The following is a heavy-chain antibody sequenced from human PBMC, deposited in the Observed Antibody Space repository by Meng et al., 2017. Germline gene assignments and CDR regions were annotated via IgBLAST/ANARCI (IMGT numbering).Heavy chain of an antibody. Sequence: QVQLGQSGAEVKKPGASVKVSCKASGYTYTHYQMDWVRQAPGQGLEWMGWIHPSGNANYAQKFQGRVTMTTDTSTTTAYMELRSLRSDDSALYYCVKHSSDGSLDSWGQGTLVTVSS. D-gene: IGHD6-19*01. CDR1: GYTYTHYQ. CDR2: IHPSGNA. V-gene: IGHV1-18*01. CDR3: VKHSSDGSLDS. J-gene: IGHJ4*02.